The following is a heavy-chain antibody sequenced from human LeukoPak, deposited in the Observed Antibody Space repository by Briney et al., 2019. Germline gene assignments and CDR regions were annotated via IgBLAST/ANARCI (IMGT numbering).Heavy chain of an antibody. V-gene: IGHV3-30*02. D-gene: IGHD6-6*01. CDR1: GFIFSTYG. Sequence: GGSLRLSCAASGFIFSTYGMHWVRQAPGKGLEWVAFIRYDESDKYYADSVKGRFTISRDNSKNTLYLQMNSLRAEDTAVYYCAKGGTGYYYYYYMDVWGKGTTVTVSS. CDR3: AKGGTGYYYYYYMDV. J-gene: IGHJ6*03. CDR2: IRYDESDK.